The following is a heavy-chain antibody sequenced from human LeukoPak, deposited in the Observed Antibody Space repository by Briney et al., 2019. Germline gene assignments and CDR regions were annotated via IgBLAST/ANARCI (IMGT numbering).Heavy chain of an antibody. CDR2: INHSGGT. CDR1: GGSFSNDY. V-gene: IGHV4-34*01. CDR3: ARDSTYHDFWSGYSHNWFDP. Sequence: PSETLSLTCVVHGGSFSNDYWSWIRQPPGKGLEWIGEINHSGGTNYNSSLKSRVTISVDTSKNQFSLELTSVTAADTAVYYCARDSTYHDFWSGYSHNWFDPWGQGTLVTVSS. J-gene: IGHJ5*02. D-gene: IGHD3-3*01.